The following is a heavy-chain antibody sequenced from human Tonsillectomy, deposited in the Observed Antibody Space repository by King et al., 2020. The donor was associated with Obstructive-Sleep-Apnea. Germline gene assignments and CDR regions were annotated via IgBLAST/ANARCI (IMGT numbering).Heavy chain of an antibody. D-gene: IGHD3-10*01. J-gene: IGHJ4*02. CDR3: AKAKAIDYYGSGSHFDY. CDR2: ISGSGGST. Sequence: VQLVESGGGLVQPGGSLRLSCAASGFTFSNYAMSWVRQAPGKGLEWVSGISGSGGSTYYADSVKGRFTISRDNSKNTLYLQMHSLRAEDTAVYYCAKAKAIDYYGSGSHFDYWGQGTLVTVSS. CDR1: GFTFSNYA. V-gene: IGHV3-23*04.